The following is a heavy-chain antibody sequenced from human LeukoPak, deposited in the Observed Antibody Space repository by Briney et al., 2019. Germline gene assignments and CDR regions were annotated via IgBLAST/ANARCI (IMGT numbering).Heavy chain of an antibody. V-gene: IGHV1-2*02. CDR3: ARVAKYCSGGTCSYFDY. J-gene: IGHJ4*02. CDR1: GYTFTSYG. D-gene: IGHD2-15*01. CDR2: INPNSGGT. Sequence: GASVKVSCKASGYTFTSYGISWVRQAPGQGLEWMGWINPNSGGTNFAHRFQGRVTMTRDTSISTAYVELSRLRSDDTAVYYCARVAKYCSGGTCSYFDYWGQGTLVTVSS.